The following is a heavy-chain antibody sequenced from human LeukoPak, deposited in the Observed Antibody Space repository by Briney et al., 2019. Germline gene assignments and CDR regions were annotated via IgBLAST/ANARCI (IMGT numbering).Heavy chain of an antibody. CDR3: ARDSSITIFGVVIHDAFDI. V-gene: IGHV4-38-2*02. CDR2: IYHSGST. J-gene: IGHJ3*02. Sequence: PSETLSLTCTFSGYSISSGYYWGWIRQPPGKGMEWIGSIYHSGSTYYNPSLKSRVTISVDTSKNQFSLKLSSVTAADTAVYYCARDSSITIFGVVIHDAFDIWGQGTMVTVSS. CDR1: GYSISSGYY. D-gene: IGHD3-3*01.